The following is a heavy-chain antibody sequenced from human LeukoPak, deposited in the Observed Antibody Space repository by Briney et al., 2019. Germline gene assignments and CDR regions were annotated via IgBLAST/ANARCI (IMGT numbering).Heavy chain of an antibody. CDR2: INAGNGNT. V-gene: IGHV1-3*01. J-gene: IGHJ4*02. CDR1: GYTFTSYA. Sequence: ASVKVSCKASGYTFTSYAMHWVRQAPGQRLEWMGWINAGNGNTKYSQKFQGRVTITRDTSASTAYMELSSLRSEDTAVYYCARDRSETGPFDYWGQGTLVTGSS. CDR3: ARDRSETGPFDY. D-gene: IGHD3-10*01.